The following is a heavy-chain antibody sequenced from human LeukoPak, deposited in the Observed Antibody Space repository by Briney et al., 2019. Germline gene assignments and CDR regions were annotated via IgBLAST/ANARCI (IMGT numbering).Heavy chain of an antibody. Sequence: SETLSLTCTVSGGSISSGSYYWSWIRQPAGKGLEWIGRIYTSGSTNYNPSLKSRVTISLGTSKNQFPLKLSSVTAANTAVYYCARSIAVAGTSPTFDYWGQGTLVTVSS. CDR1: GGSISSGSYY. V-gene: IGHV4-61*02. CDR2: IYTSGST. CDR3: ARSIAVAGTSPTFDY. D-gene: IGHD6-19*01. J-gene: IGHJ4*02.